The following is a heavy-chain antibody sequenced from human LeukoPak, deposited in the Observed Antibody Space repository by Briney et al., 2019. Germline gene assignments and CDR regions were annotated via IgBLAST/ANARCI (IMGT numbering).Heavy chain of an antibody. D-gene: IGHD2-8*01. CDR1: GYTFTSCY. Sequence: GASVKVSCKASGYTFTSCYMHWVRQAPGQGLEWMGIINPSGGSTSYAQKFQGRVTMTRDTSTSTVYMELSSLRSEDTAVYYCARGYCTNGVCHGHDYWGQGTLVTVSS. J-gene: IGHJ4*02. V-gene: IGHV1-46*01. CDR2: INPSGGST. CDR3: ARGYCTNGVCHGHDY.